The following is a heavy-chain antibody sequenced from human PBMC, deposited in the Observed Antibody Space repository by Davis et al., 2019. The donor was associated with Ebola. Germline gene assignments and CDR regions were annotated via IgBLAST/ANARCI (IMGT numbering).Heavy chain of an antibody. CDR2: ISGGGGVT. J-gene: IGHJ4*02. Sequence: GESLKISCAVSGFTFSAYAMSWVRQAPGKGLEWVSGISGGGGVTYYADSVKGRFTISRDNSKNTLFLQMNSLRTEDTAVYYCARSEGIAATFDYWGQGTLVTVSS. D-gene: IGHD6-13*01. CDR3: ARSEGIAATFDY. CDR1: GFTFSAYA. V-gene: IGHV3-23*01.